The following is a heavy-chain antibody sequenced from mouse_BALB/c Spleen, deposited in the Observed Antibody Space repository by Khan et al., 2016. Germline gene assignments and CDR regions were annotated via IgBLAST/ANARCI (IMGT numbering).Heavy chain of an antibody. J-gene: IGHJ1*01. V-gene: IGHV1-85*01. D-gene: IGHD1-1*01. Sequence: VQLQESGAELVKPGASVKLSCKASGYTFTSYDINWVRQRPEQGLEWIGWIFPGGGSTKYTEKFKGKATLTTDKSTSTAYLQLSRLTSEDSAVYFCARLYGRSYWYFDVCGAGTTVTVSS. CDR1: GYTFTSYD. CDR2: IFPGGGST. CDR3: ARLYGRSYWYFDV.